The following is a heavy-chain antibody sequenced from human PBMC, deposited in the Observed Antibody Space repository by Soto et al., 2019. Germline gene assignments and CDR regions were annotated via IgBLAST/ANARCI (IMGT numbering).Heavy chain of an antibody. J-gene: IGHJ4*02. D-gene: IGHD3-3*01. V-gene: IGHV1-18*01. CDR3: ARIMYYDFWSGYSAWFDY. CDR1: GYTFTSYG. Sequence: ASVKVSCKASGYTFTSYGISWVRQAPGQGLEWMGWISAYNGNTNYAQKLQGRVTMTTDTSTSTAYMELRSLRSDDTAVYYCARIMYYDFWSGYSAWFDYWGQGTLVTVSS. CDR2: ISAYNGNT.